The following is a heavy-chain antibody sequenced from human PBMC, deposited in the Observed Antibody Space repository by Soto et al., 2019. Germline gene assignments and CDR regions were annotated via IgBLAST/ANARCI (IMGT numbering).Heavy chain of an antibody. V-gene: IGHV4-39*01. CDR1: GGSISSSSYY. J-gene: IGHJ4*02. CDR3: ARHRGYYDILTGYYTELNFDY. Sequence: SETLSLTCTVSGGSISSSSYYWGWIRQPPGKGLVWIGSIYYSGTTYHNPSLKSRVTISVDTTKNQFSLKLSSVTAADTAVYYCARHRGYYDILTGYYTELNFDYWGQGTLVTVSS. D-gene: IGHD3-9*01. CDR2: IYYSGTT.